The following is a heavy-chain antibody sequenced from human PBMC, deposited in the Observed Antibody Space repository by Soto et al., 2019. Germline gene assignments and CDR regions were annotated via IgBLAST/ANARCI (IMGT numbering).Heavy chain of an antibody. CDR3: ARPPYYYDSSGPPAY. CDR2: ISSSSSTI. CDR1: GFTFSTYS. J-gene: IGHJ4*01. D-gene: IGHD3-22*01. Sequence: GGSLRLSCAASGFTFSTYSMNWVRQAPGKGLEWVSYISSSSSTIFYTDSVKGRFTVSRDNAKNSLYLQMNSLRAEDTAVYYCARPPYYYDSSGPPAYWGHGT. V-gene: IGHV3-48*01.